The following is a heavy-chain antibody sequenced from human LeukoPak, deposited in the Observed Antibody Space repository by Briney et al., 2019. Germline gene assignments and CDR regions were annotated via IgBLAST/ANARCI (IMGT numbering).Heavy chain of an antibody. CDR3: ARGGYSYGLYY. Sequence: ASVKVSCKASGYTFTSYGISWVRRAPGQGLEWMGWINPNSGGTNYAQKFQGWVTMTRDTSISTAYMELSRLRSDDTAVYYCARGGYSYGLYYWGQGTLVTVSS. CDR2: INPNSGGT. CDR1: GYTFTSYG. D-gene: IGHD5-18*01. V-gene: IGHV1-2*04. J-gene: IGHJ4*02.